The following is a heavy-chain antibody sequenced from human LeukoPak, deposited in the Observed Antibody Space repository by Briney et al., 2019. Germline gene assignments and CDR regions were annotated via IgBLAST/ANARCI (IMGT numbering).Heavy chain of an antibody. D-gene: IGHD6-6*01. J-gene: IGHJ6*02. CDR1: GFTFSSYD. V-gene: IGHV3-23*01. CDR2: ISGSGGST. Sequence: GGSLRLSCAASGFTFSSYDMSWVRQAPGKGLEWVSAISGSGGSTYYADSVKGRFTISRDYSKTTLYLQMNSLRAEDTAVYYCAKDLYSSSWYYGMDVWGQGTTVTVSS. CDR3: AKDLYSSSWYYGMDV.